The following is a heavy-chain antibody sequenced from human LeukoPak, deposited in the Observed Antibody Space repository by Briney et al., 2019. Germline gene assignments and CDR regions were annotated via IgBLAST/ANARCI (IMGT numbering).Heavy chain of an antibody. Sequence: ASVKVSCKASGYTFTSYDISWVRQAPGQGLEWMGWISAYNGNTNYAQKLQGRVTMTTDTSTSTAYMELRSLRSDDTAVYYCARDQRGYCSSTSCSTPFDPWGQGTLVTVSS. J-gene: IGHJ5*02. V-gene: IGHV1-18*01. CDR3: ARDQRGYCSSTSCSTPFDP. CDR2: ISAYNGNT. CDR1: GYTFTSYD. D-gene: IGHD2-2*01.